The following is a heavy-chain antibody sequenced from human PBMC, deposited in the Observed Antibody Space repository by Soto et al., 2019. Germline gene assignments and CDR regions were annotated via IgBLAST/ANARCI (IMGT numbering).Heavy chain of an antibody. CDR1: GGSFRGYY. J-gene: IGHJ4*02. Sequence: QVQLQQWGAGLLKPSETLSLTCAVYGGSFRGYYWSWIRQPPGKGLEWIGEINHSGSTNYNPSLKIRVTMSVDTSKNQFSLKLSSVTAADTAVYYCAKTSRFDYWGQGTLVTVSS. CDR2: INHSGST. V-gene: IGHV4-34*01. CDR3: AKTSRFDY. D-gene: IGHD6-6*01.